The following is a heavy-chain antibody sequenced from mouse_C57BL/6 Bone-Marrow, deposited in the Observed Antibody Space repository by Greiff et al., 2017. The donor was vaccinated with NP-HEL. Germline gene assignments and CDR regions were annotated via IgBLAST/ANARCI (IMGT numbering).Heavy chain of an antibody. V-gene: IGHV1-39*01. Sequence: EVQLQQSGPELVKPGASVKISCKASGYSFTDYNMNWVKQSNGKSLEWIGVINPNYGTTSYNQKFKGKATLTVDQSSSTAYMQLNSLTSEDSAVYYCARDAITTVVARGHYYAMDYWGQGTSVTVSS. D-gene: IGHD1-1*01. J-gene: IGHJ4*01. CDR2: INPNYGTT. CDR1: GYSFTDYN. CDR3: ARDAITTVVARGHYYAMDY.